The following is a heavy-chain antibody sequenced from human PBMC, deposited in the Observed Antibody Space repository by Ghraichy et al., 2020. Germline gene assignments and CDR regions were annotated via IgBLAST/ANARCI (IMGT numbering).Heavy chain of an antibody. D-gene: IGHD2-15*01. CDR1: GFRFSDYT. V-gene: IGHV3-21*01. J-gene: IGHJ6*02. CDR2: ISSSSTYI. Sequence: GESLNISCAASGFRFSDYTMNWVRQPPGKGLEGVSSISSSSTYIYNADSVKGRFTVTRDNAKKSLYLQMNSLRAEDTAVYYCAKISGFYCSGGSCYSDTIDRYYDLEVWGQGATVTVSS. CDR3: AKISGFYCSGGSCYSDTIDRYYDLEV.